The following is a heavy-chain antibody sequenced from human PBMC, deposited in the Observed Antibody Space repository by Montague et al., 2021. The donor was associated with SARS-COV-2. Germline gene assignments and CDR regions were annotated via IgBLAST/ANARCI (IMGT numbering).Heavy chain of an antibody. V-gene: IGHV4-39*01. D-gene: IGHD2-2*01. Sequence: SETLSLTCTVSGGSISSGGYYWSWIRQPPGKGLEWIGSIYYSGSTYYNPSLKSRVTISVDTSKNQFSLKLSSVTAADTAVYYCARQGDQLLLEYWFDPWGQGTLVTVSS. CDR1: GGSISSGGYY. CDR3: ARQGDQLLLEYWFDP. CDR2: IYYSGST. J-gene: IGHJ5*02.